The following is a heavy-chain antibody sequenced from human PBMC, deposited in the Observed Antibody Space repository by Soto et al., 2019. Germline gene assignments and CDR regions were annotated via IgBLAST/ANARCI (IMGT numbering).Heavy chain of an antibody. D-gene: IGHD6-19*01. J-gene: IGHJ4*02. CDR3: AREPLEAIQWLAEVNLDY. V-gene: IGHV1-18*01. Sequence: ALVKLSCKASGYSFTSYGISWGRQAPGQGLEWMGWISAYNGNTNYAQKLQGRVTMTTDTSTSTAYMELRSLRSDDTAVYYCAREPLEAIQWLAEVNLDYWGRGTLVTVSS. CDR1: GYSFTSYG. CDR2: ISAYNGNT.